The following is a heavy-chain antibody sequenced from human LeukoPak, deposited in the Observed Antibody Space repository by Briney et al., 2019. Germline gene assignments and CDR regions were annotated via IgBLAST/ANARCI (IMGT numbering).Heavy chain of an antibody. CDR3: ARVARYCSSTSCYSWWFDP. D-gene: IGHD2-2*02. CDR1: GGSISSGGYY. CDR2: IYYSGST. Sequence: TSETLSLTCTVSGGSISSGGYYWSWIRQHPGKGLEWIGYIYYSGSTYYNPSLKSRVTISVDTSKNQLSLKLSSVTAADTAVYYCARVARYCSSTSCYSWWFDPWGQGTLVTVSS. V-gene: IGHV4-31*03. J-gene: IGHJ5*02.